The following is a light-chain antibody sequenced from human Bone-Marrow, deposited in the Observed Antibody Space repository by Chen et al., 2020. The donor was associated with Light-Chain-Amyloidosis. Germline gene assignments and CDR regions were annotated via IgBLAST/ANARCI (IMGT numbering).Light chain of an antibody. CDR1: SSNIGSNY. Sequence: QSVLTQPTSASGTPGQRVTISCSGASSNIGSNYVYWYQHCPGAAPNLLIHRHNQRPSGVPARFSAAKSGPSAFLAISGLRSEDAADYYCAAWDGSLSGYVFGTGTKVIVL. CDR3: AAWDGSLSGYV. J-gene: IGLJ1*01. V-gene: IGLV1-47*01. CDR2: RHN.